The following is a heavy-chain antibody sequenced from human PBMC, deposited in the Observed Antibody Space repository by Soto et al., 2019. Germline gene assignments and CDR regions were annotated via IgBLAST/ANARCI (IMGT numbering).Heavy chain of an antibody. Sequence: QVQLQESGPGLVKPSGTLSLTCAVSGGSISSSNWWCWVRQPPGKGLEWIGEIYHSGSTNYHPSLRSRVTISVDKSKNQFSLKLSSVTAADTAVYYCARGIAVAGTALILFDYWGQGTLVTVSS. V-gene: IGHV4-4*02. J-gene: IGHJ4*02. CDR3: ARGIAVAGTALILFDY. CDR1: GGSISSSNW. D-gene: IGHD6-19*01. CDR2: IYHSGST.